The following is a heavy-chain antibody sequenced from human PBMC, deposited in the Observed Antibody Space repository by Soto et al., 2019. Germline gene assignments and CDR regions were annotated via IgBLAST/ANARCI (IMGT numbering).Heavy chain of an antibody. D-gene: IGHD2-21*02. CDR3: ARGGHIAVVTASFDY. Sequence: ASVKVSCKPSGYTLNTYYLHWVRQAPGQGLEWMGIIHPSGGGSTYAQKFLGRVNMTRDTSTSTVFKELSSLRSADTAVYFFARGGHIAVVTASFDYWGQGALVTVSS. V-gene: IGHV1-46*02. J-gene: IGHJ4*02. CDR2: IHPSGGGS. CDR1: GYTLNTYY.